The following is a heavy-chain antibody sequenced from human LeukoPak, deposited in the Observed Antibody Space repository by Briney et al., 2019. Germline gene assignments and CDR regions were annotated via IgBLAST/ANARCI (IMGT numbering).Heavy chain of an antibody. Sequence: GGSLRLSCAASGFTFSTYWMSWVRQAPGKGLEWVANIKQDGGEKYYVDSLKGRFTISRDNAKNSLDLQMNSLRAEDTAVYYCARLGSYSDFDYWGQGTLVTVSS. CDR2: IKQDGGEK. J-gene: IGHJ4*02. CDR3: ARLGSYSDFDY. V-gene: IGHV3-7*01. D-gene: IGHD1-26*01. CDR1: GFTFSTYW.